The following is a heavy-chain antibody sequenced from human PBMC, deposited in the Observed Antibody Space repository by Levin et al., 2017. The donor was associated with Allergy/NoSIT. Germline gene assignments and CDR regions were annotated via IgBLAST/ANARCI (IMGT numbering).Heavy chain of an antibody. D-gene: IGHD2-15*01. CDR1: GFTFSSYG. J-gene: IGHJ6*02. Sequence: GESLKISCAASGFTFSSYGMHWVRQAPGKGLEWVAVIWYDGSNKYYADSVKGRFTISRDNSKNTLYLQMNSLRAEDTAVYYCARGGGPGNTLDVWGQGTTVTVSS. CDR3: ARGGGPGNTLDV. V-gene: IGHV3-33*01. CDR2: IWYDGSNK.